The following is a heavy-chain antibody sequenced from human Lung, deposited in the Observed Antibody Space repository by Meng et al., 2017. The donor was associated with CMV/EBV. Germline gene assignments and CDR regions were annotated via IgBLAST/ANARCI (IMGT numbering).Heavy chain of an antibody. V-gene: IGHV1-8*01. CDR2: MNPNSGNT. CDR3: TRDGHTGRHGWRYDTGWFDP. CDR1: YD. Sequence: YDINWVRQASGQGLAWMGWMNPNSGNTGYAQNFQGRLSMTISTSTSTAYMELNSLRSEDTAVYYCTRDGHTGRHGWRYDTGWFDPWGQGTLVTVSS. J-gene: IGHJ5*02. D-gene: IGHD2-8*02.